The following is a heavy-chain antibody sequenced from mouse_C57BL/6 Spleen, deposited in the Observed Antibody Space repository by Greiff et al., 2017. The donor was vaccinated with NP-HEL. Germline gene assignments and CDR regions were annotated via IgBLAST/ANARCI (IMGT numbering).Heavy chain of an antibody. CDR1: GYTFTSYW. V-gene: IGHV1-52*01. J-gene: IGHJ1*03. D-gene: IGHD1-1*01. CDR2: IDPSDSET. Sequence: VQLQQSGAELVRPGSSVKLSCKASGYTFTSYWMHWVKQRPIQGLEWIGNIDPSDSETHYNQKFKDKATLTVDKSSSTAYMQLSSLTSEDSAVYYCARKGAYGSHWDFDVWGTGTTVTVAS. CDR3: ARKGAYGSHWDFDV.